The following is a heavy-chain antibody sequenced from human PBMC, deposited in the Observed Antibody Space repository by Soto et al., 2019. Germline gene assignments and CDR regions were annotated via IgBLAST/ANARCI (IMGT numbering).Heavy chain of an antibody. Sequence: GGSLRLSCAASGFTFSSYSMNWVRQAPGKGLEWVSSISSSSSYIYYAYSVKGRFTISRDNAKNSLYLQMNSLRAEDTAVYCCARDWGYSYGDAFDIWGQGTMVTVSS. V-gene: IGHV3-21*01. CDR1: GFTFSSYS. CDR3: ARDWGYSYGDAFDI. CDR2: ISSSSSYI. J-gene: IGHJ3*02. D-gene: IGHD5-18*01.